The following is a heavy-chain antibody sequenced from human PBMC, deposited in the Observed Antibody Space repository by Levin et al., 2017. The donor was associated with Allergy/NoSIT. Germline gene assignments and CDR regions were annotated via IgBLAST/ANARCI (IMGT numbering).Heavy chain of an antibody. V-gene: IGHV3-66*01. J-gene: IGHJ4*02. Sequence: GESLKISCAASGFTVSSRYMSWVCQAPGKGLEWVSVFYSGCSTFYSGSVKGRFTISRDNSKNTLYLQMNSLRVEDTAGYYCARDHGGLSSTSGTFDYWGQGTLVTVSS. CDR3: ARDHGGLSSTSGTFDY. CDR1: GFTVSSRY. D-gene: IGHD2-2*01. CDR2: FYSGCST.